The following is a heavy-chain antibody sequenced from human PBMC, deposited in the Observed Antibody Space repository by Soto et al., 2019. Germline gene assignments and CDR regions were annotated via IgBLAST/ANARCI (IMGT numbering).Heavy chain of an antibody. D-gene: IGHD3-3*01. Sequence: QLQLQESGSGLVKPSQTLSLTCAVSGGSISSGGYSWSWIRQPPGKGLEWIGYIYHSGSTYYNPSLNRRFTRSVDRSKNQFSLKLSSVTAADTAVYYCARDQDFLEWFPYFDYCGQGTLFTVS. CDR2: IYHSGST. J-gene: IGHJ4*02. CDR1: GGSISSGGYS. V-gene: IGHV4-30-2*01. CDR3: ARDQDFLEWFPYFDY.